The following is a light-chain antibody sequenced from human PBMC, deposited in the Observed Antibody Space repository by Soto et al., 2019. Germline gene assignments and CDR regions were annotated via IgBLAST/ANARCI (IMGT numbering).Light chain of an antibody. CDR1: QSISTY. V-gene: IGKV1-39*01. Sequence: DIQVTQSPSSLSASVGDRVTISCRASQSISTYLNWYQHKPGKAPKLLIHAASSLRSGVPSRFSCSGSGTDFTLTISSLQPEDFATYYCQQSYSTPYTFGQGTKLEIK. CDR2: AAS. CDR3: QQSYSTPYT. J-gene: IGKJ2*01.